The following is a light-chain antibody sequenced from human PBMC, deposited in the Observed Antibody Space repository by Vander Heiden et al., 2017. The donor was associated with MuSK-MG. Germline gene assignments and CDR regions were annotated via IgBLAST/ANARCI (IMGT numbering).Light chain of an antibody. Sequence: SSELTQHPAVSVALGQTVRITCQGDSLRRYSASWYQQKAGQVPKQVVFVNDIRPSWIPDRFVCSTSGNTASSTLTVAQAEEEADDDCNDGASSGDRVVFGRGTRLTVL. J-gene: IGLJ2*01. CDR1: SLRRYS. CDR3: NDGASSGDRVV. V-gene: IGLV3-19*01. CDR2: VND.